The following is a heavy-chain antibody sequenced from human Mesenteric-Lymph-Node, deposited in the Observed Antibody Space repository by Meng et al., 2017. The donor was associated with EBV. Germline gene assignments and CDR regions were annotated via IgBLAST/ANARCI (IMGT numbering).Heavy chain of an antibody. J-gene: IGHJ4*02. CDR2: ISAYNGAK. Sequence: QVQLWQLGAGLMKHVDSVTVSCNASGYSFSHYYWNWVRQAPGQGLEWFGWISAYNGAKHYAQNYHGRATTTRDTSTSTAYMVLCGPGSDDTAVYHCARAFSNFDYFDYWGLGTLVTVSS. V-gene: IGHV1-18*01. CDR3: ARAFSNFDYFDY. CDR1: GYSFSHYY. D-gene: IGHD4-11*01.